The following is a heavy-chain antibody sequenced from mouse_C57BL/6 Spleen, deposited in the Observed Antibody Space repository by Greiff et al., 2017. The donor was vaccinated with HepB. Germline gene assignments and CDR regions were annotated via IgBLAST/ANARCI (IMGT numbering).Heavy chain of an antibody. CDR2: IWSGGSP. J-gene: IGHJ4*01. V-gene: IGHV2-2*01. Sequence: QVQLKESGPGLVQPSQSLSITCTVSGFSLTSYGVHWVLQSPGKGLEWLGVIWSGGSPDYNAAFISRLSISKDNSKSQVFFKMNSLQADDTAIYYCARNRNYGSSFLYYYAMDYWGQGTSVTVSS. CDR3: ARNRNYGSSFLYYYAMDY. D-gene: IGHD1-1*01. CDR1: GFSLTSYG.